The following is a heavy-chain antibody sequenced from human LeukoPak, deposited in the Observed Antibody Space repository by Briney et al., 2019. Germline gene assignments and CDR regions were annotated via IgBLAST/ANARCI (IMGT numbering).Heavy chain of an antibody. J-gene: IGHJ5*02. CDR2: ISGDGGST. V-gene: IGHV3-43*02. D-gene: IGHD6-13*01. CDR3: ARPPYSSSWDPGWFDP. Sequence: GGSLRLSCAASGFTFDDYAMHWVRQAPGKGLEWVSLISGDGGSTYYADSVKGRFTISRDNSKNSLYLQMNRLRAEDTAVYYCARPPYSSSWDPGWFDPWGQGTLITVSS. CDR1: GFTFDDYA.